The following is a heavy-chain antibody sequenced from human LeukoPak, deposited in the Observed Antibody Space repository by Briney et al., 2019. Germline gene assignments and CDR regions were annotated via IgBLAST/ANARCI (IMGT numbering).Heavy chain of an antibody. Sequence: GGSLRLSCSASGFTFSSYAMHWVRQAPGQGLEYVSAISNNGDSTHYADSVKGRFTISRDNSKNTLYVQMNSLRAEDTAVYYCASADYSKSFFDYWGQGTLVTVSS. J-gene: IGHJ4*02. CDR2: ISNNGDST. D-gene: IGHD4-11*01. CDR3: ASADYSKSFFDY. V-gene: IGHV3-64*04. CDR1: GFTFSSYA.